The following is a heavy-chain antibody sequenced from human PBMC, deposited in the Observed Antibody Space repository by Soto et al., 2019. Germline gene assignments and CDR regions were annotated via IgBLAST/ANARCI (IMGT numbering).Heavy chain of an antibody. CDR1: GYAFTGFY. V-gene: IGHV1-2*02. Sequence: ASVKVSCKTSGYAFTGFYIHSVRQAPGQGLEWMGWISPNTGGTSYAQKFQGRVTMTRDTSISTAYMELTRLRSDDTAVFYCARVRQPVLDYFDYWGQGTLVTVS. CDR3: ARVRQPVLDYFDY. CDR2: ISPNTGGT. D-gene: IGHD3-3*01. J-gene: IGHJ4*02.